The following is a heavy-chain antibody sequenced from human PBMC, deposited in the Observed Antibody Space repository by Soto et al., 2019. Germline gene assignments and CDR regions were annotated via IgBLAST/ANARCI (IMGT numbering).Heavy chain of an antibody. J-gene: IGHJ6*03. CDR2: VYYTGST. D-gene: IGHD3-9*01. Sequence: SETLSLTCTVSGGSISKCYWSWIRQPPGKGLEWIGYVYYTGSTSYNPSLKRRVTFSADSSRGQFSLRLNSVTAADTAVYYCARTVLGPDLLADSFVDYYYYMDVWGQGTTVTVSS. V-gene: IGHV4-59*08. CDR3: ARTVLGPDLLADSFVDYYYYMDV. CDR1: GGSISKCY.